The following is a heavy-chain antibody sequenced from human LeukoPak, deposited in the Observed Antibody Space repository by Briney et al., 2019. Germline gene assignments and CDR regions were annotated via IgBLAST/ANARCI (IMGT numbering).Heavy chain of an antibody. J-gene: IGHJ4*02. V-gene: IGHV4-59*01. CDR1: GGSISSYY. CDR3: ASGHVTYYYGSGSFDY. Sequence: PLETLSLTCTVSGGSISSYYWSWIRQPPGKGLEWIGYIYYSGSTNYNPSLKSRVTISVDTSKNQFSLKLSSVTAADTAVYYCASGHVTYYYGSGSFDYWGQGTLVTVSS. D-gene: IGHD3-10*01. CDR2: IYYSGST.